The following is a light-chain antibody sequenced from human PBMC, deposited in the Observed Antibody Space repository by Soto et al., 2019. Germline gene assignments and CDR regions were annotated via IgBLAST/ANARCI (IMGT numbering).Light chain of an antibody. CDR3: SSYTSSSPYV. CDR1: SSDVGGYNY. J-gene: IGLJ1*01. Sequence: SLLPQPASVSGSPGQSITISCTGTSSDVGGYNYVSWYQQHPGKAPKLMIYDVSTRPSGVSNRFSGSKSGNTASLTISGLQAEDEADYYCSSYTSSSPYVFGTGTKVTVL. V-gene: IGLV2-14*01. CDR2: DVS.